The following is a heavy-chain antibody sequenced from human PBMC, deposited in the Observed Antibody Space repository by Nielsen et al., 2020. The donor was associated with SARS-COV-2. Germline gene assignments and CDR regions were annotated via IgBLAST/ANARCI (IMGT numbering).Heavy chain of an antibody. CDR1: GYTFTSYD. J-gene: IGHJ6*02. D-gene: IGHD2-21*02. V-gene: IGHV1-8*01. CDR2: MNPNSGNT. CDR3: ARVGLAYCGGDCYSGYYYYYGMDV. Sequence: ASVKVSCKASGYTFTSYDINWVRQATGQGLEWMGWMNPNSGNTGYAQKFQGRVTMTRNTSISTAYMELSSLRSEDTAVYYCARVGLAYCGGDCYSGYYYYYGMDVWGQGTTVTVSS.